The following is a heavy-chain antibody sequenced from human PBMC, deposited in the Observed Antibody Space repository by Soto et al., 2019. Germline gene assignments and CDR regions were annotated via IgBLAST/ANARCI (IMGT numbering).Heavy chain of an antibody. D-gene: IGHD3-10*01. CDR1: GFTFSSYS. V-gene: IGHV3-21*01. CDR3: ARRTMVRGVISYYFDY. J-gene: IGHJ4*02. Sequence: GGSLRLSCAASGFTFSSYSMNWVRQAPGKGLEWVSSISISSSYIYYADSVKGRFTISRDNAKNSLYLQMNSLRAEDTAVYYCARRTMVRGVISYYFDYWGQGTLVTVSS. CDR2: ISISSSYI.